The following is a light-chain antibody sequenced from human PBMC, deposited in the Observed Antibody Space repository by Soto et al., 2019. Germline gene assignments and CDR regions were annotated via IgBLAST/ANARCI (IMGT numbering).Light chain of an antibody. CDR1: SSDVGGYNF. CDR3: CSYAGSYTYV. CDR2: DVS. Sequence: QSVLAQPRSVSGSPGQSVTISCTGTSSDVGGYNFVSWYQQYPGKAPKLMIYDVSKRPSGVPDRFSGSKSGNTASLTISGLQAADEADYYCCSYAGSYTYVFGSGTKGTVL. V-gene: IGLV2-11*01. J-gene: IGLJ1*01.